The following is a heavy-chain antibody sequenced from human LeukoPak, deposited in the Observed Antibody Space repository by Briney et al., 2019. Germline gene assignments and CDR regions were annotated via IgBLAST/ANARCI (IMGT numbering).Heavy chain of an antibody. CDR3: ARGNIVVVVAAMKGSPFDY. D-gene: IGHD2-15*01. CDR2: INPSGGST. V-gene: IGHV1-46*01. CDR1: GYTFTSYY. Sequence: ASVKVSCKASGYTFTSYYMHWVRQAPGQGLEWMGIINPSGGSTSYAQKFQGRVTMTRDMSTSTVYMELSSLRSEDTAVYYCARGNIVVVVAAMKGSPFDYWGQGTLVTVSS. J-gene: IGHJ4*02.